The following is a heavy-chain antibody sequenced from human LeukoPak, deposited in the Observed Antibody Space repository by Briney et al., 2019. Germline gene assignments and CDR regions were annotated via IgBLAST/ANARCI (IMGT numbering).Heavy chain of an antibody. CDR2: IRCDGSNK. D-gene: IGHD3-22*01. V-gene: IGHV3-30*02. J-gene: IGHJ1*01. Sequence: PGGSLRLSCAASGFTFSSYGMHWVRQAPGKGLEWVAFIRCDGSNKYYADSVKGRFTISRDNSKNTLYLQMNSLRAEDTAVYYCAKDSYDSSGYYDYFQHWGQGTLVTVSS. CDR3: AKDSYDSSGYYDYFQH. CDR1: GFTFSSYG.